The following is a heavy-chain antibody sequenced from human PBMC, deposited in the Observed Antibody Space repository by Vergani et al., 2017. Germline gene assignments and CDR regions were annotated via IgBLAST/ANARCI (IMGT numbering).Heavy chain of an antibody. V-gene: IGHV3-66*01. CDR3: ARGQGCSGGSCYMSYYYYYGMDV. Sequence: EVQLVESGGGLVQPGGSLRLSCAASGFTVSSNYMSWVRQAPGKGLEWVSVIYSGGSTYYADSVKGRFTISRDNSKNTLYLQMNSLRAEDTAVYYCARGQGCSGGSCYMSYYYYYGMDVWGQGTTVTVSS. CDR1: GFTVSSNY. J-gene: IGHJ6*02. D-gene: IGHD2-15*01. CDR2: IYSGGST.